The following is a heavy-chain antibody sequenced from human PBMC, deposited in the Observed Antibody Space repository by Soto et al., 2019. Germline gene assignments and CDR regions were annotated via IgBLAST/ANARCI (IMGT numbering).Heavy chain of an antibody. CDR2: FSTYNGNT. CDR1: GYTFTSYG. V-gene: IGHV1-18*04. CDR3: ARDPPRRYSYGQGLDY. D-gene: IGHD5-18*01. Sequence: HVQLVQSGAEVKKPGASVKVSCKASGYTFTSYGISWVRQAPGQGLEWWGWFSTYNGNTNYEQKLQGRVTMTTDTSTSTAYMEVRSLRSDDTAVYYCARDPPRRYSYGQGLDYWGQGTLVTVSS. J-gene: IGHJ4*02.